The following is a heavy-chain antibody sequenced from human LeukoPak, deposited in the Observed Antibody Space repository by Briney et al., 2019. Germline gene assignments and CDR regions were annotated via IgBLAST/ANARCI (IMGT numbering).Heavy chain of an antibody. Sequence: SETLSLTCTVSGGSVSSGDYYWTWIRQPAGKGLEWIGRIYTSGSTSYSPSLKSRVTISLDTSKNQFSRRLSSVTAADTAVYYCARGGELLNYLGQGTLVTVSS. CDR1: GGSVSSGDYY. V-gene: IGHV4-61*02. CDR3: ARGGELLNY. J-gene: IGHJ4*02. D-gene: IGHD1-7*01. CDR2: IYTSGST.